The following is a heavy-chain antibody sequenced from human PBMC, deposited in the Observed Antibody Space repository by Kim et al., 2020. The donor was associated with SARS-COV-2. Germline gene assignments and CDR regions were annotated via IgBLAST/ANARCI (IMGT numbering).Heavy chain of an antibody. V-gene: IGHV3-30*18. J-gene: IGHJ4*02. CDR3: AKVSVPNWNSGYFDY. D-gene: IGHD1-1*01. CDR2: MSYDGGSI. CDR1: GFTFSRHG. Sequence: GGSLRLSCVASGFTFSRHGMHWLRQVPGKGLEWVAVMSYDGGSISYADSVKGRFTISRDNAKNTLYLQMNTLRAEDTAVYYCAKVSVPNWNSGYFDYWGQGTLVTVSS.